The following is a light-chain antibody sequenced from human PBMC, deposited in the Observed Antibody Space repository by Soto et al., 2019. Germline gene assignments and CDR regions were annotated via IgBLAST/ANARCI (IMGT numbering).Light chain of an antibody. Sequence: EIVLTQSPGTLSLSLGERATLSCRAIQSVSSNYLAWYQQKPGQAPRLLIYGASIRATGIPARFSGSGSGTELTLTISRLEPEDFAVYYCQQYGNSIPITFGQGTRLEIK. CDR3: QQYGNSIPIT. CDR1: QSVSSNY. V-gene: IGKV3-20*01. J-gene: IGKJ5*01. CDR2: GAS.